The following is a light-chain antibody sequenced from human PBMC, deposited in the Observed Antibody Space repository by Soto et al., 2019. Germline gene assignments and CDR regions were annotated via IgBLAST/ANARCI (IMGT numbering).Light chain of an antibody. CDR2: KAS. CDR3: QHYNSYSEA. V-gene: IGKV1-5*03. CDR1: QTISSW. J-gene: IGKJ1*01. Sequence: DIQMTQSPSTLSGSVGDRVTITCRASQTISSWLDWYQQKPGKAPKLLIYKASTLKSGVPSRFSGSGSGTEFTLTISSLQPDYFASYYCQHYNSYSEAFGQGTKVELK.